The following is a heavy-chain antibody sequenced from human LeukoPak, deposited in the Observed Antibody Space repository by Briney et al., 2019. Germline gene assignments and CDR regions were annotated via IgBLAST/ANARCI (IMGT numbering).Heavy chain of an antibody. CDR2: TSSSDAGT. Sequence: PGGSLRLSCAASGFTLSTYAMSWVRQTPGKGLEWVAATSSSDAGTYHADSVRGRFTISRDNSKNTLYLQMNSLRAEDAAVYYCAKDYYDSSGFLSFDYWGQGTLVTVSS. V-gene: IGHV3-23*01. CDR3: AKDYYDSSGFLSFDY. J-gene: IGHJ4*02. CDR1: GFTLSTYA. D-gene: IGHD3-22*01.